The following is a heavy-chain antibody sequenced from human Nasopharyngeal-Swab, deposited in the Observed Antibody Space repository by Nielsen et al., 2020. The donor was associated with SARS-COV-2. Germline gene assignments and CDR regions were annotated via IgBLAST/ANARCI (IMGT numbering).Heavy chain of an antibody. D-gene: IGHD6-6*01. CDR1: GFTFSSYG. V-gene: IGHV3-33*01. CDR2: IWYDGSNK. Sequence: GGSLRLSCAASGFTFSSYGMHWVRQAPGKGLEWVGVIWYDGSNKYYADSVKGRFTISRDNSKNTLYLQMNSLRAEDTAVYYCAVIAARPPEYFDYWGQGTLVTVSS. J-gene: IGHJ4*02. CDR3: AVIAARPPEYFDY.